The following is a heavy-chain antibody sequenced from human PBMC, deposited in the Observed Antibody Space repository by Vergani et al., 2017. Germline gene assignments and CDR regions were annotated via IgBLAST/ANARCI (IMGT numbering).Heavy chain of an antibody. CDR2: IYYTGST. Sequence: QVQLQESGPGLVKPLQTLSLTCTVSGASIRSVDSYWSWIRQSPGGGLEWIGYIYYTGSTYYNPSLRSRVTISMDTSKKQFHLGVKDVTAADTAVYYCARLWVVVPPFDAFDIWGQGTMVTVSS. J-gene: IGHJ3*02. D-gene: IGHD2-2*01. V-gene: IGHV4-30-4*01. CDR1: GASIRSVDSY. CDR3: ARLWVVVPPFDAFDI.